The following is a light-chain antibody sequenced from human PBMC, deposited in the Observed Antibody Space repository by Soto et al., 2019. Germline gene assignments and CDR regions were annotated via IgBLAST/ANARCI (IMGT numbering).Light chain of an antibody. V-gene: IGLV2-14*01. J-gene: IGLJ1*01. CDR2: AVS. Sequence: QSVLTQPASGSGSPGQSITISCTGTSRDFGGYNFVSWYQHRPGKAPILMIYAVSNRPSGVSNRFSGSKSGNTASLTISGLQAEDEADYYCCSYTSYSPYVFGTGTKVTVL. CDR3: CSYTSYSPYV. CDR1: SRDFGGYNF.